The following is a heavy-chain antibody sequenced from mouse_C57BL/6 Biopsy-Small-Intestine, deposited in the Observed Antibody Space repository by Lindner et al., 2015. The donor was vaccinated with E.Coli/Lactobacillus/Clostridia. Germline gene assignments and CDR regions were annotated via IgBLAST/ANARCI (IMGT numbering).Heavy chain of an antibody. Sequence: VQLQESGAELVRPGASVKLSCTASGFNIKDDYMHWVKQRPEQGLEWIGWIDPENGDTEYASKFQGKATITADTSSNTAYLQLSSLTSEDTAVYYCTTFIYYYGNSYGFAYWGQGTLVTVSA. J-gene: IGHJ3*01. V-gene: IGHV14-4*01. D-gene: IGHD1-1*01. CDR3: TTFIYYYGNSYGFAY. CDR1: GFNIKDDY. CDR2: IDPENGDT.